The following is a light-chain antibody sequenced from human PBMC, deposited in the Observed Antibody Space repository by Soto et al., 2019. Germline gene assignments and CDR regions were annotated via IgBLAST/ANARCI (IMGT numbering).Light chain of an antibody. Sequence: IALTKSPGTLSLSPGERATLSCRASQSVSSHYLAWYQRTPGQAPRLLMYGASNRATGIPDRFSGSGSGTDFTLTITRLEPEDFVVYYCQQYGSSPPTFGQGTKVEI. CDR3: QQYGSSPPT. V-gene: IGKV3-20*01. CDR1: QSVSSHY. CDR2: GAS. J-gene: IGKJ1*01.